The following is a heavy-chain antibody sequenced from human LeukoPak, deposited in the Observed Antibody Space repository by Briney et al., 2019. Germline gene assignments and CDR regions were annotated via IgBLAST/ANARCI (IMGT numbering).Heavy chain of an antibody. CDR2: ISSSGGRV. J-gene: IGHJ4*02. V-gene: IGHV3-21*06. CDR3: ARAQEADY. Sequence: GGSLRLSCAASGFAISSYTTNWVRLAPGKGLEWVSSISSSGGRVYYADSLKGRFTVSRDNANNSLYLQMNSLRADDTAVYYCARAQEADYWGLGTLVTVSS. CDR1: GFAISSYT.